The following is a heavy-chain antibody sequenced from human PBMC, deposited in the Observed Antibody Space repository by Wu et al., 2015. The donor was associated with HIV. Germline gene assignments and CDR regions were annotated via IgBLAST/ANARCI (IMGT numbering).Heavy chain of an antibody. Sequence: QVQLLQSGAEVKKPGASVMVSCKASGYTFTDYYMYWVRQAPGQGLEWMGWINSNRGGTKYAQKFQGRVTMSRDTAISTAYMELASLTSDDTAVYYCARLQSLHGLYSNADFWGQGTLVTVSS. V-gene: IGHV1-2*02. CDR2: INSNRGGT. J-gene: IGHJ4*02. D-gene: IGHD5-24*01. CDR3: ARLQSLHGLYSNADF. CDR1: GYTFTDYY.